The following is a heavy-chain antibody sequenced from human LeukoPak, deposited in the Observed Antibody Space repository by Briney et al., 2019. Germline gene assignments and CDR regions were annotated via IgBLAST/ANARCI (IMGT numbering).Heavy chain of an antibody. V-gene: IGHV3-30-3*01. J-gene: IGHJ4*02. Sequence: GRSLRLSCAASGFTFSSYAMHWVRQAPGKGLEWVAVISYDGSNKYYADSVKGRFTFSRDNSKNTLYLQMNSLRAEDTAVYYCSHSLGVYWGQGTLVTVSS. CDR3: SHSLGVY. D-gene: IGHD3-10*01. CDR1: GFTFSSYA. CDR2: ISYDGSNK.